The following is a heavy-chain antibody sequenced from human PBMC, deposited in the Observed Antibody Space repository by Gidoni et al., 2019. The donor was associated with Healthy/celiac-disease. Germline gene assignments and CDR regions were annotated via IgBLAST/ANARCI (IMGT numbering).Heavy chain of an antibody. CDR1: GFTFSSYG. CDR2: ISDDGSNK. D-gene: IGHD6-13*01. J-gene: IGHJ4*02. V-gene: IGHV3-30*18. CDR3: AKALSSSWYEGSDY. Sequence: QVQLVESGGGVVQPGRSLRLSCAAAGFTFSSYGMHWVRQAPGKGLEWVAVISDDGSNKYYADSVKGRFTISRDNSKNTLYLQMNSLRAEDTAVYYCAKALSSSWYEGSDYWGQGTLVTVSS.